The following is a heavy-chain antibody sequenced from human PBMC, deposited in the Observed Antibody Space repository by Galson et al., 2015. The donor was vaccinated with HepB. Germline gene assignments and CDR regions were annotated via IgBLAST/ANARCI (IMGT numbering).Heavy chain of an antibody. CDR1: GFTVSSNY. Sequence: SLRLSCAVSGFTVSSNYMSWVRQAPGKGLEWVSVIYSGGSTYYADSVKGRFTISRNNSKNTLYLQMNSQRAEDKAVYYCARYYGSEGFDYWGQGTLVTVSS. CDR3: ARYYGSEGFDY. D-gene: IGHD3-10*01. V-gene: IGHV3-53*04. CDR2: IYSGGST. J-gene: IGHJ4*02.